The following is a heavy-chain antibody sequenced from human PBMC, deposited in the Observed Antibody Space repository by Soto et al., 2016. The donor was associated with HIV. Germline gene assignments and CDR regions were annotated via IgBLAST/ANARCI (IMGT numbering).Heavy chain of an antibody. Sequence: EVQLVESGGGLVQPGGSLKLSCAASGFTFSGSAMHWVRQASGKGLEWVGRIRSKANSYATAYAASVKGRFTISRDDSKNTAYLQMNSLKTEDTAVYYCTYYYDSSGYFLIDYYYYYMDVWGKGTTVTVSS. CDR1: GFTFSGSA. CDR2: IRSKANSYAT. V-gene: IGHV3-73*01. J-gene: IGHJ6*03. CDR3: TYYYDSSGYFLIDYYYYYMDV. D-gene: IGHD3-22*01.